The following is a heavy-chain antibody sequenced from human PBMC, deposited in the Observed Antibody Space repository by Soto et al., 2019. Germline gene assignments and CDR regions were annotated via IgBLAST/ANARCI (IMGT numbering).Heavy chain of an antibody. CDR3: GPDTLDY. J-gene: IGHJ4*02. CDR2: IWYDGSNK. Sequence: QVQLVESGGGVAQPGRSLRLSCAASGFMFSSHGMHWIRQAPGKGLEWVAVIWYDGSNKYYADSVKGRFTISRDNSKNTLYLQRNSLRVEDTAVYYCGPDTLDYWGQGTLVTVSS. V-gene: IGHV3-33*01. CDR1: GFMFSSHG.